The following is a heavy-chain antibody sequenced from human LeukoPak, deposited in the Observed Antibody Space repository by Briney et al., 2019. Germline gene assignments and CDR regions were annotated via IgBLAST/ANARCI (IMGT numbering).Heavy chain of an antibody. V-gene: IGHV4-30-2*02. CDR2: IYHSGST. CDR1: GGSISSGGYS. CDR3: ARYYGSGYYYYGMDV. Sequence: SSQTLSLTCAVSGGSISSGGYSWSWIRQPPGKGLEWIGYIYHSGSTYYNPSLKSRVTISVDRSKNQFSLKLSSVTAADTAVYYCARYYGSGYYYYGMDVWGQGTTVTVSS. D-gene: IGHD3-10*01. J-gene: IGHJ6*02.